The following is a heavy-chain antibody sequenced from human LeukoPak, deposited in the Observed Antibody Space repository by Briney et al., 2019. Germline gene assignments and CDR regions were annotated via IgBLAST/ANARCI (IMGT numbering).Heavy chain of an antibody. CDR2: ISSSGSTI. D-gene: IGHD6-13*01. J-gene: IGHJ4*02. CDR3: ARDDSSSSSIFDY. Sequence: GGSLRLSCAASGFTFSSYEMNWVGKAPGKGLEWVSYISSSGSTIYYADSVKGRFTISRDNAKNSLYLQMNSLRAEDTAVYYCARDDSSSSSIFDYWGQGTLVTVSS. V-gene: IGHV3-48*03. CDR1: GFTFSSYE.